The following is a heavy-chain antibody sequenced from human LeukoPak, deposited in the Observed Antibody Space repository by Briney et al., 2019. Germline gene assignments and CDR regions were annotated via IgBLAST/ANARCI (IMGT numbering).Heavy chain of an antibody. J-gene: IGHJ5*02. D-gene: IGHD3-10*01. CDR1: GYTFTGYY. V-gene: IGHV1-2*02. CDR3: ARGVWFGELLRWFDP. Sequence: GASVEVSCKASGYTFTGYYMHWVRQAPGQGLEWMGWINPNSGGTNYAQKFQGRVTMTRDTSISTAYMELSRLRSDDTAVYYCARGVWFGELLRWFDPWGQGTLVTVSS. CDR2: INPNSGGT.